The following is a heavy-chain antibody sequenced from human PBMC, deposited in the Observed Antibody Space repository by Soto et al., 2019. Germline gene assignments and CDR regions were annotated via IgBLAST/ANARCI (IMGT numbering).Heavy chain of an antibody. V-gene: IGHV4-34*12. CDR3: ALWWLPSRQDTFFEV. J-gene: IGHJ4*02. CDR2: IIHSGST. CDR1: GGSFIGYY. D-gene: IGHD2-21*01. Sequence: GTLSLTCAVYGGSFIGYYWSWIRQPPGKGLEWIGEIIHSGSTNYNPSLKSRGTISLYTSKNQFSLKLSSVTAADTAGWDWALWWLPSRQDTFFEVRGQGTLVT.